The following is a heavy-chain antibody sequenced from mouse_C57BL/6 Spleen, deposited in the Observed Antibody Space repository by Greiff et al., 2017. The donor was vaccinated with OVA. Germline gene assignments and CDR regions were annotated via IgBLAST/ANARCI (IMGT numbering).Heavy chain of an antibody. D-gene: IGHD1-1*02. V-gene: IGHV1-52*01. CDR2: IDPSDSET. CDR3: ARAGRNWYFDV. CDR1: GYTFTSYW. Sequence: QVQLQQPGAELVRPGSSVKLSCKASGYTFTSYWMHWVKQRPIQGLEWIGNIDPSDSETHYNQKFKDKATLTVDKSSSTAYMQLSSLTSEDSAVYYCARAGRNWYFDVWGTGTTVTVSS. J-gene: IGHJ1*03.